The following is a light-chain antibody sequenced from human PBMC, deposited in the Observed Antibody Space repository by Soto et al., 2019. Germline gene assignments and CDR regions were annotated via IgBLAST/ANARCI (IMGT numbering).Light chain of an antibody. V-gene: IGKV1-27*01. CDR1: QGISNY. CDR3: QKSNSAPRT. Sequence: DIQMTQSPSSLSASVGDRVTITCRASQGISNYLAWWQQKPGKVPKLLIYAASTLQSGVPPRFSGSGSGTDFTLTINSLQPEDVATYYCQKSNSAPRTFGQGTKVEIK. CDR2: AAS. J-gene: IGKJ1*01.